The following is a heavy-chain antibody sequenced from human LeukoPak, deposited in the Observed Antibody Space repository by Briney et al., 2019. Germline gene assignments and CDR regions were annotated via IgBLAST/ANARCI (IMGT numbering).Heavy chain of an antibody. CDR3: ARGLGLRWQYFDY. CDR1: GGSFSGYY. J-gene: IGHJ4*02. Sequence: SETLSLTCAVYGGSFSGYYWSWIRQPPGKGLEWIGEINHSGSTNYNPSLKSRVTISVDTSKDQFSLKLSSVTAADTAVYYCARGLGLRWQYFDYWGQGTLVTVSS. V-gene: IGHV4-34*01. D-gene: IGHD4-23*01. CDR2: INHSGST.